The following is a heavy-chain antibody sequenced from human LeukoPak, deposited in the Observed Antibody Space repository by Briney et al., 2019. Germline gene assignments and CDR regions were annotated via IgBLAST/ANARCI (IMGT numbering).Heavy chain of an antibody. Sequence: SQTLSLTWTLAAGSISSYYSSWIRQPAGKGLEWSRPTYTRGSTNYAHSLKSRATVSVHTTKNQCSLKLSSVTCADTAVYYCARELERPTNWFDPWGQGSLVTVSS. J-gene: IGHJ5*02. CDR2: TYTRGST. V-gene: IGHV4-4*07. D-gene: IGHD1-1*01. CDR1: AGSISSYY. CDR3: ARELERPTNWFDP.